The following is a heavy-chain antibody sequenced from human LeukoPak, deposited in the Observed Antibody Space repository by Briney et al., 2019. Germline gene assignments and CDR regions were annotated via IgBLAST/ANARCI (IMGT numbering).Heavy chain of an antibody. D-gene: IGHD6-19*01. CDR2: IKQDGSEE. J-gene: IGHJ4*02. V-gene: IGHV3-7*05. Sequence: PGGSLTVSCAASAFSFSDYWMTWVRQAPGKGLHWVAHIKQDGSEEYYVDSVKGRFTVSRDNAKTSLYLQMNSLRAEDTAVYYCARWNSGWEFDFWGQGTLDTVSS. CDR3: ARWNSGWEFDF. CDR1: AFSFSDYW.